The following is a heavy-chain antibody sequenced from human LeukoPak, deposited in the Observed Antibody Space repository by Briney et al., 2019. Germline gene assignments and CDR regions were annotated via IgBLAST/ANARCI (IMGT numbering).Heavy chain of an antibody. Sequence: PSETLSLTCAVSGGSISSNNWWSWVRQPPGKGLEWIGEIYHSGSTDYNPSLESRVIISVDKSKNQFSLKLSSVTAADTAVYYCARGFYGSGSYSSPGFHAFDIWGQGTMVTVSS. CDR1: GGSISSNNW. D-gene: IGHD3-10*01. J-gene: IGHJ3*02. V-gene: IGHV4-4*02. CDR2: IYHSGST. CDR3: ARGFYGSGSYSSPGFHAFDI.